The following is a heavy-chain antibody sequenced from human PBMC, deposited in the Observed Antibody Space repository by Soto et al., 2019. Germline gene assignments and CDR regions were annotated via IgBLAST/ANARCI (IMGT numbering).Heavy chain of an antibody. CDR1: GGTFSSYA. V-gene: IGHV1-69*13. CDR2: IIPIFGTA. CDR3: ARDRAARLLDPVAKFDP. J-gene: IGHJ5*02. D-gene: IGHD6-6*01. Sequence: GASVKVSCKASGGTFSSYAISWVRQAPGQGLEWMGGIIPIFGTANYAQKFQGRVTITADESTSTAYMELSSLRSEDTAVYYCARDRAARLLDPVAKFDPWGQGTLVTVSS.